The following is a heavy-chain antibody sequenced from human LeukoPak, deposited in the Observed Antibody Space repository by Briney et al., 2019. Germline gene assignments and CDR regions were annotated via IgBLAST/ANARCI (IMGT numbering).Heavy chain of an antibody. CDR1: GFTFSDYY. V-gene: IGHV3-11*01. J-gene: IGHJ4*02. CDR3: ARDISSPFDWLFRGLDY. Sequence: KPGGSLRLSCAASGFTFSDYYMSWIRQAPGKGLEWVSYISSSGSTIYYADSVKGRFTISRDNAKDSLYLQMNSLRTEDTAVYYCARDISSPFDWLFRGLDYWGQGTLVTVSS. D-gene: IGHD3-9*01. CDR2: ISSSGSTI.